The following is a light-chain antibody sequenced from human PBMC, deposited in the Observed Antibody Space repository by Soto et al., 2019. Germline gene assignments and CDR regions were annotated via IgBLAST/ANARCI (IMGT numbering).Light chain of an antibody. CDR2: AVS. V-gene: IGLV2-14*01. CDR1: SSDVGYYDY. CDR3: SSYTSSSTLGV. J-gene: IGLJ1*01. Sequence: QSALTQPASVSGSPGQSITISCTGTSSDVGYYDYVSWYQQHPGKAPKLMIYAVSSRPSGVSNRFSGSKSGNTASLNISGLQAEDEADYYCSSYTSSSTLGVFGTGTKVTVL.